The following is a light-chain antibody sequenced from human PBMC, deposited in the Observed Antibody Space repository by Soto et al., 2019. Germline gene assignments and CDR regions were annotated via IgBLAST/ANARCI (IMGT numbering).Light chain of an antibody. J-gene: IGKJ4*01. V-gene: IGKV3-11*01. CDR3: QQRSNWPPGLT. CDR1: QSVSIY. CDR2: DAA. Sequence: EIVLTQSPATLSLSPGERATLSCRASQSVSIYLAWYQQKPGQAPRLLIYDAANRATGIPAMFSGSGSGTDFTLTISSLEPEDFAVYYCQQRSNWPPGLTFGGGTKVESK.